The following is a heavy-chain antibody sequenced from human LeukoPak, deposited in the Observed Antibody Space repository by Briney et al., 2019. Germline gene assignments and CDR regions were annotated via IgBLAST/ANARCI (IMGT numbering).Heavy chain of an antibody. CDR1: GGSISSYY. CDR3: ARVSVGYDFWSGSYYYYGMDV. J-gene: IGHJ6*02. D-gene: IGHD3-3*01. CDR2: IYYSGST. Sequence: SETLSLTCTVSGGSISSYYWSWIRQPPGKGLEWIGYIYYSGSTNYNPSLKSRVTMSVDTSKNQFSLKLSSVTAADTAVYYCARVSVGYDFWSGSYYYYGMDVWGQGTTVTVSS. V-gene: IGHV4-59*12.